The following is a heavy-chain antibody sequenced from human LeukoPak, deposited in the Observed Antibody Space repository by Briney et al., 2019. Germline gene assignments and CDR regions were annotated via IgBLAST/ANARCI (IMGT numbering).Heavy chain of an antibody. CDR1: GHTFTGYY. CDR3: ARCTAYYYDRSGYYFDF. V-gene: IGHV1-2*02. J-gene: IGHJ4*02. Sequence: ASVKVSCKASGHTFTGYYMHWVRQAPGQGLEWMGWINPNSGGTNYAQKFQGRVTMTRDTSITTAYMELSRLTFDDTAVYFCARCTAYYYDRSGYYFDFWGQGTLVTVSS. CDR2: INPNSGGT. D-gene: IGHD3-22*01.